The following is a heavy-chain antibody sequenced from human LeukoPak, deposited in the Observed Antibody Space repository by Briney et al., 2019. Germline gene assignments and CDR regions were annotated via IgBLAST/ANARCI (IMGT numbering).Heavy chain of an antibody. Sequence: GGSLRLSCAASGFTFSSYEMNWVRQAPGKGLEWVSHISSSGSTIYYADSVKGRFTISRDNAKNPLYLLMNSLRAEDTAVYYCARVLRYSSGWTALDSWGQGTLVTVSS. V-gene: IGHV3-48*03. CDR3: ARVLRYSSGWTALDS. J-gene: IGHJ4*02. CDR2: ISSSGSTI. D-gene: IGHD6-19*01. CDR1: GFTFSSYE.